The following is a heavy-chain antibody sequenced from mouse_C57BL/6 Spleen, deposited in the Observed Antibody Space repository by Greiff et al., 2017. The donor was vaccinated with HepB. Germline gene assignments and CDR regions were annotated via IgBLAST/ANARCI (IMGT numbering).Heavy chain of an antibody. CDR2: IDPSDSYT. CDR1: GYTFTSYW. Sequence: QVQLQQPGAELVMPGASVKLSCKASGYTFTSYWMHRVKQRPGQGLEWIGEIDPSDSYTNYNQKFKGKSTLTVDKSSSTAYMQLSSLTSEDSAVYYCARGDGYPAYRGQGTLVTVSA. J-gene: IGHJ3*01. V-gene: IGHV1-69*01. CDR3: ARGDGYPAY. D-gene: IGHD2-3*01.